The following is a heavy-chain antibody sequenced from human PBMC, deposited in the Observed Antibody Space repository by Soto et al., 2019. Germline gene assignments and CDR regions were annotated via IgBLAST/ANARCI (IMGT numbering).Heavy chain of an antibody. J-gene: IGHJ4*02. CDR1: GFTFSSYG. Sequence: ESGGGLVQPGGSLRLSCATSGFTFSSYGLSWVRQAPGKGLEWVSSISGRGSTTFYAESVKGRFTISRDNSKSTLYLQMNSLRDEDAALYYCAKADYDFWSGYSAPGYWGQGTLVTVSS. CDR3: AKADYDFWSGYSAPGY. D-gene: IGHD3-3*01. CDR2: ISGRGSTT. V-gene: IGHV3-23*01.